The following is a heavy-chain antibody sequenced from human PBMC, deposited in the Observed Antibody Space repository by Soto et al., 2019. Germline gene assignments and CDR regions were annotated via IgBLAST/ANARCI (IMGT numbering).Heavy chain of an antibody. V-gene: IGHV3-30-3*01. Sequence: GGSLRLSCAASGFTFSSYAMHWVRQAPGKGLEWVAVISYDGSNKYYADSVKGRFTISRDNSKNTLYLQMNSLRAEDTAVYYCARAPSRGDYYGMDVWGQGTTVTVSS. CDR1: GFTFSSYA. J-gene: IGHJ6*02. CDR3: ARAPSRGDYYGMDV. CDR2: ISYDGSNK.